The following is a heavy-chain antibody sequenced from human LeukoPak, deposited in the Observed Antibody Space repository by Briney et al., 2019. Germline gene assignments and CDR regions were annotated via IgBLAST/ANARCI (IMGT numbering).Heavy chain of an antibody. V-gene: IGHV3-43D*03. D-gene: IGHD3-10*01. Sequence: GGSLRLSCAASGFTFSSYAMTWVRQAPGKGLEWVSLISWDGGSTYYADSVKGRFTISRDNSKNSLYLQMNSLRAEDTALYYCAKDSPIRGSGSYYNYWGQGTLVTVSS. CDR3: AKDSPIRGSGSYYNY. J-gene: IGHJ4*02. CDR1: GFTFSSYA. CDR2: ISWDGGST.